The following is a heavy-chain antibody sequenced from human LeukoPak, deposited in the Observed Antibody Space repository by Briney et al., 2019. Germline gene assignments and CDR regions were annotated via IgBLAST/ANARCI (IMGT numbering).Heavy chain of an antibody. CDR2: INHSGST. D-gene: IGHD3-10*01. J-gene: IGHJ6*02. V-gene: IGHV4-34*01. CDR1: GGSFSGYY. Sequence: SETLSLTCAVYGGSFSGYYWSWIRQPPGKGLEWIGEINHSGSTNYNPSLKSRVTISVDTSKNQFSLKLSSVTAADTAVCYCARRITMVRGVINPETYYGMDVWGQGTTVTVSS. CDR3: ARRITMVRGVINPETYYGMDV.